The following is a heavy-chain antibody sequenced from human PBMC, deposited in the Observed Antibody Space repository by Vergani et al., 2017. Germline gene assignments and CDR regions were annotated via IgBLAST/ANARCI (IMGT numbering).Heavy chain of an antibody. D-gene: IGHD6-19*01. Sequence: QVQLQESGPGLVKPSETLSLTCTVSGYSISSGYYWGWIRQPPGKGLEWIGSIYHIGNTYYNPSLKSRVTISVDTSKNQFSLKLSSVTAADTAVYYCARDAQWLVHHFDYWGQGTLVTVSS. CDR3: ARDAQWLVHHFDY. V-gene: IGHV4-38-2*02. J-gene: IGHJ4*02. CDR2: IYHIGNT. CDR1: GYSISSGYY.